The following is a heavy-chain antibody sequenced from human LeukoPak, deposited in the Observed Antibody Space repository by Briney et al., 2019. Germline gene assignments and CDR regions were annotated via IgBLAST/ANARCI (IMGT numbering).Heavy chain of an antibody. CDR1: GGSISSGSYY. J-gene: IGHJ4*02. D-gene: IGHD4-17*01. V-gene: IGHV4-61*02. CDR3: ARTSYGDWDYFDY. Sequence: PSETLSLTCTVSGGSISSGSYYWSWIRQPAGKGLEWIGRIYTSGSTNYNPSLKSRVTISVDTSKNQFSLKLSSVTAADTAVYYCARTSYGDWDYFDYWGQGTLVTVSS. CDR2: IYTSGST.